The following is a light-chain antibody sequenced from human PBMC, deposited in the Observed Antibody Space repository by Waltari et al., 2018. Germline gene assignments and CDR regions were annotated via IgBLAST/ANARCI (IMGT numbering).Light chain of an antibody. J-gene: IGKJ4*01. CDR1: QTITGSW. V-gene: IGKV3-20*01. CDR2: GAS. CDR3: QQYDGSVVT. Sequence: EIVLTQSPGTLSVSPGERVTVSCRASQTITGSWLTWYHQKPGQAPRLLIYGASNRAPGIPDRFSGSGSGTDFTLTISRLEPEDSVVYYCQQYDGSVVTFGGGTKVVIK.